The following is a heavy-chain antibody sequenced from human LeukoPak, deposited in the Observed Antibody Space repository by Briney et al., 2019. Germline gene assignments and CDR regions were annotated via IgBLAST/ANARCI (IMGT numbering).Heavy chain of an antibody. CDR3: ARRGAAAGYYYYYMDV. Sequence: SETPSLTCTVSGGSISSYYWSWIRQPPGKGLEWIGYIYTSGSTNYNPSLKSRVTISVDTSKNQFSLKLSSVTAADTAVYYRARRGAAAGYYYYYMDVWGKGTTVTVSS. CDR2: IYTSGST. D-gene: IGHD6-13*01. CDR1: GGSISSYY. J-gene: IGHJ6*03. V-gene: IGHV4-4*09.